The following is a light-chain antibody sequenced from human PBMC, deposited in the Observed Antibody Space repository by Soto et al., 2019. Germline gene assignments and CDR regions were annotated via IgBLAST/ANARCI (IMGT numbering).Light chain of an antibody. V-gene: IGKV3-20*01. CDR2: GAS. CDR1: QSVSSSY. Sequence: EIVLTQSPGTLSLSPGERATLSCRASQSVSSSYLAWYQQKPAQAPRLLIYGASSRATGIPDRFSGSGSGTDFTLTISRLEPEEFAVYYCQQYGSSLYFGQGTKLEIK. CDR3: QQYGSSLY. J-gene: IGKJ2*01.